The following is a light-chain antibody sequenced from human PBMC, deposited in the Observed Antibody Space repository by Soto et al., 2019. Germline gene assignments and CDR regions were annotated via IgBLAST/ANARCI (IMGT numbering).Light chain of an antibody. CDR2: GAS. Sequence: EIVLTQSPGTLSLAPGQRPTLSCTASLSVSGNYLAWCRQTPGQPPRLLIYGASSRATGIPDRLSGSGSGTDFTLTISSLQPEDFATYYRQQFNNYPLFGQGTRRENK. J-gene: IGKJ5*01. CDR1: LSVSGNY. V-gene: IGKV3-20*01. CDR3: QQFNNYPL.